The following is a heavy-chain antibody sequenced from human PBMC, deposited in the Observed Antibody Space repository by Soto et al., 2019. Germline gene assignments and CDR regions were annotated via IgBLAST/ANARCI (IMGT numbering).Heavy chain of an antibody. CDR3: ARGSYAVTTGYYYYYVDV. D-gene: IGHD4-17*01. J-gene: IGHJ6*03. CDR1: GYTLTSYD. V-gene: IGHV1-8*01. CDR2: MNPNSGNT. Sequence: ASVKVSCKASGYTLTSYDINWVRQATGQGLEWMGWMNPNSGNTGYAQKFQGRVTMTRNTSISTAYMELSSLRSEDTAVYYCARGSYAVTTGYYYYYVDVWGKGTTVTVSS.